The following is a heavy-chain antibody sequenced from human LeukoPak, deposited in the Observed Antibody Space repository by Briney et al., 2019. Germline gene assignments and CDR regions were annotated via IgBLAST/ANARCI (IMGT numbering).Heavy chain of an antibody. CDR3: ARVGYRPRYCSSTSCYNPINYYFDY. CDR1: GGSISSYY. J-gene: IGHJ4*02. D-gene: IGHD2-2*02. CDR2: IYYSGRT. V-gene: IGHV4-59*01. Sequence: SETLSLTCTVSGGSISSYYWRWIRQPPGKGLEWIGYIYYSGRTKYNPYIKSRVTISVDTSKNQFSLKLSSVTAADTAVYYCARVGYRPRYCSSTSCYNPINYYFDYWGQGTLVTVSS.